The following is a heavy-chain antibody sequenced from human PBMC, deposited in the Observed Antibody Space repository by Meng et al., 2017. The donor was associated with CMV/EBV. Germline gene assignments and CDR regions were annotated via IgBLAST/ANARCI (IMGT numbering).Heavy chain of an antibody. CDR2: ISAYNGNT. D-gene: IGHD3-10*01. V-gene: IGHV1-18*01. J-gene: IGHJ4*02. CDR3: ARDRTLLWFGEYPVGFDY. Sequence: QVQLVQSGAEVKNPGASVKVSCKASGYTFTSYGISWVRQAPGQGLEWMGWISAYNGNTNYAQKLQGRVTMTTDTSTSTAYMELRSLRSDDTAVYYCARDRTLLWFGEYPVGFDYWGQGTLVTVSS. CDR1: GYTFTSYG.